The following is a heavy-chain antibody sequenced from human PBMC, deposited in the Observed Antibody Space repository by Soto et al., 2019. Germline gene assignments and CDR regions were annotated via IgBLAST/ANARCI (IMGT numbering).Heavy chain of an antibody. V-gene: IGHV3-53*01. CDR3: ARDRIEAAGTPRFNYYYGMDV. CDR2: IYGGLTT. J-gene: IGHJ6*02. CDR1: GFTVSSTY. D-gene: IGHD6-13*01. Sequence: LRLSCAASGFTVSSTYMTWVRQAPGKGLEWVSIIYGGLTTSYADSVKGRFAISRDNSKNTVFLQMNSLRAEDTAVYYCARDRIEAAGTPRFNYYYGMDVWGQGTTVTVSS.